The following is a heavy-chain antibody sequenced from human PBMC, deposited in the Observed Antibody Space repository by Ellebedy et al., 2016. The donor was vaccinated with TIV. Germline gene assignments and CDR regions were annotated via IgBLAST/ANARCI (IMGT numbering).Heavy chain of an antibody. D-gene: IGHD5-12*01. V-gene: IGHV1-2*02. CDR2: INPNNGGT. CDR3: VTRGYSGYDYFDY. J-gene: IGHJ4*02. Sequence: ASVKVSCXASGYSFIGYYMHWVRQAPGQGLEWMGWINPNNGGTNSAQKFQGRVTMTRDASISTAYMELSRLRSDDTAVYYCVTRGYSGYDYFDYWGQGTLVTVSS. CDR1: GYSFIGYY.